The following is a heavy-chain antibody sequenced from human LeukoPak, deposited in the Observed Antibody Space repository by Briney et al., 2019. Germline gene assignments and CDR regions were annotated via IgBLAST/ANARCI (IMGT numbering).Heavy chain of an antibody. D-gene: IGHD3-22*01. Sequence: GGSLRLSCAASGFTFSSYAMHWVRQAPGEGLEWVAVISYDGSNKYYADSVKGRFTISRDNSKNTLYLQMNSLRAEDTAVYYCARDSKYYYDSSGYIPTPVPTSFDYWGQGTLVTVSS. CDR1: GFTFSSYA. V-gene: IGHV3-30*04. J-gene: IGHJ4*02. CDR3: ARDSKYYYDSSGYIPTPVPTSFDY. CDR2: ISYDGSNK.